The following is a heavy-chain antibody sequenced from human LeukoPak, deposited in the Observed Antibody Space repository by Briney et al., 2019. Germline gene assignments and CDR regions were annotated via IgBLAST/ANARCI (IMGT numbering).Heavy chain of an antibody. D-gene: IGHD3-22*01. CDR1: GDSVSRSDSY. J-gene: IGHJ1*01. CDR3: ARRRYYDGSGYLE. V-gene: IGHV4-39*01. Sequence: PSETLSLTCSVSGDSVSRSDSYWDWIRQPPGKGLEWIGTIYYSGRTYYSPSLKSRVTMSVDPSNNQFSLNLRSVTTADTALYYCARRRYYDGSGYLEWGQGTLLSVSS. CDR2: IYYSGRT.